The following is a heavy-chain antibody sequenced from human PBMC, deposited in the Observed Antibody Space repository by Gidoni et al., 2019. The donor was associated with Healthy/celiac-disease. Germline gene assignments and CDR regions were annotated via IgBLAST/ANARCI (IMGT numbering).Heavy chain of an antibody. CDR1: GFTFSSYS. J-gene: IGHJ4*02. CDR2: ISSSSSYI. V-gene: IGHV3-21*01. D-gene: IGHD1-26*01. CDR3: APSGSYSRRFDY. Sequence: EVQLVESGGGLVKPGGSLRLSCAASGFTFSSYSMNWVRQAPGKGLEWVSSISSSSSYIYYADSVKGRFTISRDNAKNSLYLQMNSLRAEDTAVYYCAPSGSYSRRFDYWGQGTLVTVSS.